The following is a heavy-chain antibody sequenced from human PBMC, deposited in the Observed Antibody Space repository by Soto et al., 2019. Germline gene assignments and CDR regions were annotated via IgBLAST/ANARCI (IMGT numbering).Heavy chain of an antibody. V-gene: IGHV3-30*18. D-gene: IGHD3-10*01. J-gene: IGHJ4*02. CDR2: ISYDGSNK. Sequence: LRLSCAASGFTFSSYGMHWVRQAPGKGLEWVAVISYDGSNKYYADSVKGRFTISRDNSKNTLYLQMNSLRAEDTAVYYCAKSRSQTGTAYYFDYWGQGTLVTVSS. CDR1: GFTFSSYG. CDR3: AKSRSQTGTAYYFDY.